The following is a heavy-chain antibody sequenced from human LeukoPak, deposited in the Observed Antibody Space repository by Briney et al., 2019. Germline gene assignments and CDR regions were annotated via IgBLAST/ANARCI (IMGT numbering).Heavy chain of an antibody. CDR3: ARSPDYYDIRFDY. D-gene: IGHD3-22*01. Sequence: ASVKISCKASGYTFTSYGISWVRQAPGQGLEWMGIINPSGGSTSYAQKFQGRVTMTRDTSTSTVYMELSSLRSEDTAVYYCARSPDYYDIRFDYWGQGTLVTVSS. CDR2: INPSGGST. J-gene: IGHJ4*02. V-gene: IGHV1-46*01. CDR1: GYTFTSYG.